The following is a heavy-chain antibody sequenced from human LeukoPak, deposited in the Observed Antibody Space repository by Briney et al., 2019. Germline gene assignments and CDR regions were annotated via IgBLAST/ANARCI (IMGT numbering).Heavy chain of an antibody. Sequence: GESLKISCKGSGYSFTSYWIAWVRQMPGKGLEWMGIIYPGDSDTRYSPSFQGQVTISADKSISTAYLQWSSLKASDTAMYYCARLPYCSGGSCLSGGFDYWGQGTLVTVSS. CDR1: GYSFTSYW. CDR2: IYPGDSDT. V-gene: IGHV5-51*01. J-gene: IGHJ4*02. D-gene: IGHD2-15*01. CDR3: ARLPYCSGGSCLSGGFDY.